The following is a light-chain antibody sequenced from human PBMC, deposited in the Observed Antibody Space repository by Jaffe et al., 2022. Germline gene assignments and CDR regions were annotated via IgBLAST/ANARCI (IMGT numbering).Light chain of an antibody. CDR3: QQYISSPTMYP. V-gene: IGKV3-20*01. CDR1: QSVSSRY. CDR2: SAS. Sequence: EIVLTQSPGALSLSPGERATLSCRASQSVSSRYLAWYQQKPGQAPRLLIYSASSRATGIPDRFSGSGSGTDFTLTISRLEPEDFGVYYCQQYISSPTMYPFGQGTKLEIK. J-gene: IGKJ2*01.